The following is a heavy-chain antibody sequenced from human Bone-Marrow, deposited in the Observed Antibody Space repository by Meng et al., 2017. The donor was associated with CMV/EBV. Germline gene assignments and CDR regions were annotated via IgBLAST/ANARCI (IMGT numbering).Heavy chain of an antibody. V-gene: IGHV3-9*01. CDR1: GFTFDDYA. Sequence: SLKISCAASGFTFDDYAMHWVRQAPGKGLEWVSGISWNSGSIGYADSVKGRFTISRDNAKNSLYLQMNSLRAEDTAVYYCARVQGSFDIWGQGTMVTVSS. J-gene: IGHJ3*02. CDR2: ISWNSGSI. CDR3: ARVQGSFDI.